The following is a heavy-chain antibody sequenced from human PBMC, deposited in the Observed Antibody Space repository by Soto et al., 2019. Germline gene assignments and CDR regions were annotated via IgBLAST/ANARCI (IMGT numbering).Heavy chain of an antibody. CDR3: ARPPYGGHYYYSMDV. J-gene: IGHJ6*02. D-gene: IGHD4-17*01. CDR1: GFNFISYS. V-gene: IGHV3-48*02. Sequence: EVQLVESGGGLVQPGGSLRLSCTASGFNFISYSMNWVRQAPGQGLEWVSDISSSSSTMYYADSVKGRFTVSRDNAKSSLYLQMNSLRDEDSAVYYCARPPYGGHYYYSMDVWGQGTTVTVSS. CDR2: ISSSSSTM.